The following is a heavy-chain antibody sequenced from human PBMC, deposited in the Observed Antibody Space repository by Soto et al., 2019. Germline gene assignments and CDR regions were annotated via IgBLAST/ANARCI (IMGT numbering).Heavy chain of an antibody. D-gene: IGHD3-22*01. CDR2: ISSSSSTI. J-gene: IGHJ5*02. CDR3: ARESNYYDSLNWFDP. Sequence: EVQLVESGGGLVQPGGSLRLSCAASGFTFSSYSMNWVRQAPGKGLEWVSYISSSSSTIYYADSVKGRFTISRDNAKNALYLQMNSLRDEDTAVCYCARESNYYDSLNWFDPLGQGTLCTVSS. CDR1: GFTFSSYS. V-gene: IGHV3-48*02.